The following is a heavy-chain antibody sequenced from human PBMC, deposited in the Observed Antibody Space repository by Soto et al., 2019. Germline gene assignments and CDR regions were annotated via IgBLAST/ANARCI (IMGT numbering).Heavy chain of an antibody. CDR2: IYPGDSDT. V-gene: IGHV5-51*01. J-gene: IGHJ4*02. CDR1: GYSFTSYW. D-gene: IGHD1-26*01. CDR3: ARIVGANPESFDY. Sequence: GESLKISCKGSGYSFTSYWIGWVRQMPGKGLEWMGIIYPGDSDTKYSPSFQGQVTISADKSISTAYLQWSSLKASDSAMYFWARIVGANPESFDYWGQGTLVTVSS.